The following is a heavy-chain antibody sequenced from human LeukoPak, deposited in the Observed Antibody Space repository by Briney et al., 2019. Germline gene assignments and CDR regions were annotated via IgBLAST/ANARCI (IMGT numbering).Heavy chain of an antibody. V-gene: IGHV4-34*01. CDR1: GGSFSGYY. CDR2: INHSGST. D-gene: IGHD2-21*02. Sequence: SETLSLTCAVYGGSFSGYYWSWIRQPPGKGLEWIGEINHSGSTNYNPSLKSRVTISVDTSKNQFSLKLSSVTAVDTAVYYCARGWVTPPNSFDYWGQGTLVTVSS. J-gene: IGHJ4*02. CDR3: ARGWVTPPNSFDY.